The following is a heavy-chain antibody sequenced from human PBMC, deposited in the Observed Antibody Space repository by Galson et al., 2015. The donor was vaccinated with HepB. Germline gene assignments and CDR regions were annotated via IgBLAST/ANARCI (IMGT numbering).Heavy chain of an antibody. Sequence: TLSLTRTVSSGSIISSGDSYWSWIRQHPGKGLEWIGYIYYTGSTYYNPSLKSRVTISVDKSKNQLSLNLSSVTAADTAVYYCARGRDHNKNAYWGQGALVTVSS. J-gene: IGHJ4*02. CDR3: ARGRDHNKNAY. CDR1: SGSIISSGDSY. D-gene: IGHD1-14*01. CDR2: IYYTGST. V-gene: IGHV4-31*03.